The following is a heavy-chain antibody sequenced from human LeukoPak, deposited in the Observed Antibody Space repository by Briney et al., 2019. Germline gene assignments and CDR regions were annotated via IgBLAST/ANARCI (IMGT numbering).Heavy chain of an antibody. J-gene: IGHJ6*02. D-gene: IGHD3-3*01. CDR2: INHSGST. CDR3: ASMYYDFWSGYSYYYYYYGMDV. V-gene: IGHV4-34*01. Sequence: TSETLSLTCAVYGGSFSGYYWSWIRQPPGKGLEWIGEINHSGSTNYNPSLKSRVTISVDTSKNQFSLKLSSVTAADTAVYYCASMYYDFWSGYSYYYYYYGMDVWGQGTTVTVSS. CDR1: GGSFSGYY.